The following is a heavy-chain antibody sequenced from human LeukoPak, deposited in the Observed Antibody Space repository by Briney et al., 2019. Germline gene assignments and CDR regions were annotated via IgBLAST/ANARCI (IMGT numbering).Heavy chain of an antibody. CDR2: IGRSDTYI. Sequence: GGSLRLSCAASGFTFSDYRMNWVRQAPGKGLEWVSVIGRSDTYIYYADSVKGRFTISRDNAKNSLYLQMNSLRADDTAVYYCARDLDYYATDYWGQGTLVTVSS. CDR3: ARDLDYYATDY. CDR1: GFTFSDYR. D-gene: IGHD3/OR15-3a*01. V-gene: IGHV3-21*01. J-gene: IGHJ4*02.